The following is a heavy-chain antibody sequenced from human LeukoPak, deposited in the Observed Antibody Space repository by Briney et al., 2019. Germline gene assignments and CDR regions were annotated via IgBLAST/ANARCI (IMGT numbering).Heavy chain of an antibody. CDR1: GYTFTSYD. V-gene: IGHV1-8*03. CDR3: ARAGGSPIAAAADYYYYMDV. D-gene: IGHD6-13*01. Sequence: ASVKVSCKASGYTFTSYDINWVRQATGQGLEWMGWMNPNSGNTGYAQKFQGRVTITRNTSISTAYMELSSLRSEDTAVYYCARAGGSPIAAAADYYYYMDVWGKGTTVTVSS. J-gene: IGHJ6*03. CDR2: MNPNSGNT.